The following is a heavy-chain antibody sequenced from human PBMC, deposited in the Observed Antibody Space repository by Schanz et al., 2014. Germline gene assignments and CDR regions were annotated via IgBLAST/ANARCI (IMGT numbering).Heavy chain of an antibody. CDR3: STSGEDLEPTPNY. V-gene: IGHV1-24*01. J-gene: IGHJ4*02. CDR1: GYSLIHLT. D-gene: IGHD1-26*01. Sequence: QVHLVQSGAEVKEPGASVKVSCKVSGYSLIHLTLYWVRQAHGKGLEWLRGFERVDSEPIYAPRFQGRVTMTKDSSTDPAYLEVTGLRSEDTAIYFCSTSGEDLEPTPNYWGQGTRITVSS. CDR2: FERVDSEP.